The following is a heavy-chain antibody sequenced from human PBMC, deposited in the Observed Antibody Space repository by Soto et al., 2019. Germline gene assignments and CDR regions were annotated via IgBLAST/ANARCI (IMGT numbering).Heavy chain of an antibody. CDR2: IFSNDEK. CDR3: ALIKDCSRTDCYLASFDP. D-gene: IGHD2-2*01. Sequence: SGPTLVNPTDTLTLTFTVSGFSLNNGRFGVSLIRQPPGKALEWLAHIFSNDEKSYNTSLKSRLTISKDTSGSQVGRTMTNMDPVDSATYYCALIKDCSRTDCYLASFDPWGQGTLVTVAS. J-gene: IGHJ5*02. V-gene: IGHV2-26*01. CDR1: GFSLNNGRFG.